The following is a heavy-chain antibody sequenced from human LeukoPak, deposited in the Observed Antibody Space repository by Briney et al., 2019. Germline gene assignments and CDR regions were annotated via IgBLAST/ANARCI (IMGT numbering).Heavy chain of an antibody. CDR2: ISYSGST. Sequence: SQTLSLTCTVSGGSISSSSYYWAWIRQPPGKGLEWIGSISYSGSTYYNPSLKSRVTISVDTSKNQFSLKVNSVTAADTAVYYCARTKVEATTHLDYWGQGTLVTLSS. CDR1: GGSISSSSYY. CDR3: ARTKVEATTHLDY. J-gene: IGHJ4*02. D-gene: IGHD1-26*01. V-gene: IGHV4-39*07.